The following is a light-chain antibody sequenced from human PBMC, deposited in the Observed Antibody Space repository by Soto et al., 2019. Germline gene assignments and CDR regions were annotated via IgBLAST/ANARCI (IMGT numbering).Light chain of an antibody. V-gene: IGLV2-14*03. CDR2: EVS. CDR1: SSDVGGYNY. Sequence: QSVLAQPASVSGSPGQSITISCTGTSSDVGGYNYVSWYQQHPGKAPKLMIYEVSNRPSGVSNRFSGSKSGNTASLTISVLQAEDEADYYCSSYTTRSTPPYVFGTGTKVTVL. CDR3: SSYTTRSTPPYV. J-gene: IGLJ1*01.